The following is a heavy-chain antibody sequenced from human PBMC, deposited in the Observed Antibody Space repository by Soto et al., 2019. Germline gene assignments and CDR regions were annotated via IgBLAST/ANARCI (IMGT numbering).Heavy chain of an antibody. CDR3: AKDGDIVVVVAATRGYDY. J-gene: IGHJ4*02. V-gene: IGHV3-23*01. Sequence: HPGGSLRLSCAASGFTFRSYAMSWVRQAPGKGLEWVSAISGSGGSTYYADSLKGRFTISRDNSKNTLYLQMNSLRAEDTAVYYCAKDGDIVVVVAATRGYDYWGQGT. CDR1: GFTFRSYA. D-gene: IGHD2-15*01. CDR2: ISGSGGST.